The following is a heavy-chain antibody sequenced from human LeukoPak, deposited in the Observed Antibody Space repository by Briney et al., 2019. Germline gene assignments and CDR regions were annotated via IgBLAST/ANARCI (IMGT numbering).Heavy chain of an antibody. CDR3: ARVGAIPGIDP. V-gene: IGHV4-38-2*01. J-gene: IGHJ5*02. Sequence: SETLSLTCAVFGFPISSGFSWAWIRQSPGKGLEWIASISYSATTYNNPSLESRLFISADTSNNQFSVRLTSVTAADTAVYYCARVGAIPGIDPWGQGILVTASS. CDR1: GFPISSGFS. D-gene: IGHD3-16*01. CDR2: ISYSATT.